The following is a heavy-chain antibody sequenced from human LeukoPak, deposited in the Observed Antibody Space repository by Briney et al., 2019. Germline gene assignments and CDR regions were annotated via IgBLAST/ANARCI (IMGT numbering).Heavy chain of an antibody. Sequence: ASVKVSCKASGYTFTSYGISWVRQAPGQGLEWVGWISAYNGNTNYAQKLQGRVTMTTDTSTSTAYMELRSLRSDDTAVYYCARGQSPQGYYYGMDVWGQGTTVTVSS. CDR1: GYTFTSYG. CDR3: ARGQSPQGYYYGMDV. CDR2: ISAYNGNT. D-gene: IGHD1-14*01. V-gene: IGHV1-18*01. J-gene: IGHJ6*02.